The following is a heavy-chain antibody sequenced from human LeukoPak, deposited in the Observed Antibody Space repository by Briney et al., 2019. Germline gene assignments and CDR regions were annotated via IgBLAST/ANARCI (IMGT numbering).Heavy chain of an antibody. CDR3: ASRYYDSSGYHGFDY. CDR2: INPSGGST. D-gene: IGHD3-22*01. J-gene: IGHJ4*02. Sequence: GASVKVSCKASGYTFTGYYMHWVRQAPGQGLEWMGIINPSGGSTSYAQKFQGRVTMTRDTSTSTVYMELSSLRSEDTAVYYCASRYYDSSGYHGFDYWGQGTLVTVSS. CDR1: GYTFTGYY. V-gene: IGHV1-46*03.